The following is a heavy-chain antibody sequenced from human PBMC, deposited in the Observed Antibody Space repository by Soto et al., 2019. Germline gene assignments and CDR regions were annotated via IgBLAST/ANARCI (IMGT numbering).Heavy chain of an antibody. V-gene: IGHV3-30-3*01. Sequence: GRSLRLSCAASRFAFSNYAMHWVHQAPDKGLEWVAVISYDGSKKDYADSVKGRFTISRDNSKNTLYLQLNSLRAEDTAVYYCAADGGRYWGQGTLVTVSS. D-gene: IGHD3-16*01. CDR1: RFAFSNYA. J-gene: IGHJ4*02. CDR2: ISYDGSKK. CDR3: AADGGRY.